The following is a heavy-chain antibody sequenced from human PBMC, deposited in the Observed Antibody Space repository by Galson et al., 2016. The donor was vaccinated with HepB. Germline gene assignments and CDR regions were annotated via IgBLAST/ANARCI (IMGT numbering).Heavy chain of an antibody. J-gene: IGHJ4*02. CDR3: LRQDYGDY. CDR2: IRNKAYNYAT. V-gene: IGHV3-73*01. Sequence: SLRLSCAASGFTFSGSSIHWVRQASGRGPEWIGRIRNKAYNYATAYTASVKGRFTISRDDSKSTAYLQMDNLKTEDTAVYYCLRQDYGDYWGQGTVVTVSS. CDR1: GFTFSGSS.